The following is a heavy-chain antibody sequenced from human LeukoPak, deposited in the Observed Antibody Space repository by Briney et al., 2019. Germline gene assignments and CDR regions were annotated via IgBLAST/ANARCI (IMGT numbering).Heavy chain of an antibody. CDR3: AKDQSSGVTGMWDWIDP. Sequence: GRSLRLSCAASGFTFSSYGIHWVRQAPGKGLEWVAVISYDGSNKYYGDSVKGRFTISRDNSKNTLYLQMNSLRVEDTAVYYCAKDQSSGVTGMWDWIDPWGQGTLVTVSS. D-gene: IGHD2-21*02. V-gene: IGHV3-30*18. CDR2: ISYDGSNK. J-gene: IGHJ5*02. CDR1: GFTFSSYG.